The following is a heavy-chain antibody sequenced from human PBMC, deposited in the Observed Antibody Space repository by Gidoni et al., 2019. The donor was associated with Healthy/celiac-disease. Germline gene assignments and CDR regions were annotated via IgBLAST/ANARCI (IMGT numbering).Heavy chain of an antibody. J-gene: IGHJ4*02. CDR1: GFPFSDYY. CDR3: ARLSPYYDSDY. Sequence: QVQLVESGRGLVKPGGSLRLSCAASGFPFSDYYMSWIRQAPGKGLEWVSYISSSGSAIYYADSVKGRFTISRDNTKNSLYLQMNSLRAEDTAVYYCARLSPYYDSDYWGQGTLVTVSS. V-gene: IGHV3-11*01. CDR2: ISSSGSAI. D-gene: IGHD3-3*01.